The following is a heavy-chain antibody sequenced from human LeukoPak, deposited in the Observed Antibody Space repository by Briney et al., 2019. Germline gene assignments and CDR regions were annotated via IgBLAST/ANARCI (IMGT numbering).Heavy chain of an antibody. Sequence: PGGSLRLSCAASGFTFSTYSMNWVRQAPGKGLEWVSSISIGSTFKYYGDSVEGRFTISRDDSKNTLYLQMNSLRVEDTAVYYCARASAAADYWGQGTLVTVSS. D-gene: IGHD6-13*01. V-gene: IGHV3-21*01. CDR1: GFTFSTYS. J-gene: IGHJ4*02. CDR3: ARASAAADY. CDR2: ISIGSTFK.